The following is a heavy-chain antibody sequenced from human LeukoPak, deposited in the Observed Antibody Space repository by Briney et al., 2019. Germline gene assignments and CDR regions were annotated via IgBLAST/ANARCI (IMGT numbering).Heavy chain of an antibody. CDR3: ARHRAYSSSSPFDN. D-gene: IGHD6-6*01. Sequence: SETLSLTCSVSGGSISSLYWSWIRQPPGKGLEWIGYIYYTGSTNYNPSLKSRVTMFVDMSKNQFSLRLSSVTAADTAVYYCARHRAYSSSSPFDNWGQGTLVTVSS. V-gene: IGHV4-59*08. J-gene: IGHJ4*02. CDR2: IYYTGST. CDR1: GGSISSLY.